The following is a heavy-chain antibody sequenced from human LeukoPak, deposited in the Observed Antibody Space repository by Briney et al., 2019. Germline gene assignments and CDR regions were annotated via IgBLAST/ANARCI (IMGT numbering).Heavy chain of an antibody. CDR2: INPNSGGT. D-gene: IGHD6-19*01. J-gene: IGHJ4*02. CDR1: GYTFTGYY. Sequence: ASVKVSCKASGYTFTGYYMHWVRQAPGQGLEWMGWINPNSGGTNYAQKFQGRVTMTRDTSISTAYMGLSRLRSDDTAVYYCANGQHSSGWLVVGLGYWGQGTLVTVSS. V-gene: IGHV1-2*02. CDR3: ANGQHSSGWLVVGLGY.